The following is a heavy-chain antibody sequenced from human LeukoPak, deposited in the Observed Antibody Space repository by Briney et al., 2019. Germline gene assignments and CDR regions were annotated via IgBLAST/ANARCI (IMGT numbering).Heavy chain of an antibody. CDR3: AKEKTGGWPFDY. J-gene: IGHJ4*02. Sequence: GGSLRLSCVTSGFNFSDSRMTWVRQAPGKGLQWVANVNRDGTEKHFLDSVEGRFTISRDNSKNTLYLQLNSLRADDTAVYYCAKEKTGGWPFDYWGQGTLVTVSS. V-gene: IGHV3-7*05. CDR1: GFNFSDSR. CDR2: VNRDGTEK. D-gene: IGHD6-19*01.